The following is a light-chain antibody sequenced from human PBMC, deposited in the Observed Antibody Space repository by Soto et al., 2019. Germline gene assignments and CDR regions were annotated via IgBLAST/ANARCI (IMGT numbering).Light chain of an antibody. Sequence: IVLTQSPGTLSLSPGERATLSCRASQSVSSSYLAWYQQKPGQAPRLLIYGASSRATGIPDRFSGSGSGTDFTLTISRLEPEDFAVYYCQQRRNWQVTFGQGTRLEI. CDR1: QSVSSSY. V-gene: IGKV3D-20*02. J-gene: IGKJ5*01. CDR2: GAS. CDR3: QQRRNWQVT.